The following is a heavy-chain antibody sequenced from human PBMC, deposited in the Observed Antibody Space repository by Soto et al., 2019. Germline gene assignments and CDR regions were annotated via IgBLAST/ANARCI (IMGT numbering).Heavy chain of an antibody. J-gene: IGHJ4*02. CDR2: IYYSGST. D-gene: IGHD6-13*01. CDR1: GVSVSSYSHY. V-gene: IGHV4-61*01. CDR3: ARVEAAGHYYFDY. Sequence: PSETLSLTCTVSGVSVSSYSHYWSWIRQPPGKGLEWIGYIYYSGSTDYNPSLKSRVTISVDTSKNQFSLKLKSVTAADTAVYYCARVEAAGHYYFDYWGQGTLVTVS.